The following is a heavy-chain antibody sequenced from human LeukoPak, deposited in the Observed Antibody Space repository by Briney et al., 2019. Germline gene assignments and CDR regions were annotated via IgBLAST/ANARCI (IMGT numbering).Heavy chain of an antibody. CDR3: TRIYRNGYNYGYFDY. CDR1: GFSLSTSGMC. D-gene: IGHD5-24*01. J-gene: IGHJ4*02. CDR2: IDWDDDK. V-gene: IGHV2-70*11. Sequence: SGPALVKPTQTLTLTCTFSGFSLSTSGMCVSWIRQPPGKALEWLARIDWDDDKYYSTSLKTRLTISKDTSKNQVVLTMTNMDPVDTATYYCTRIYRNGYNYGYFDYWGRGTLVTVSS.